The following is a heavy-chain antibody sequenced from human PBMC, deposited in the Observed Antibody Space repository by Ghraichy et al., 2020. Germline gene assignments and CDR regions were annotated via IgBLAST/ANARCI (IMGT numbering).Heavy chain of an antibody. CDR1: GYSISSGYY. V-gene: IGHV4-38-2*02. CDR2: IYHSGST. D-gene: IGHD1-26*01. Sequence: SETLSLTCTVSGYSISSGYYWGWIRQPPGKGLEWIGSIYHSGSTYYTPSLKSRVTISVDTSKNQFSLKLSSVTAADTAVYCCASIGGSLAFDIWGQGTMVTVSS. CDR3: ASIGGSLAFDI. J-gene: IGHJ3*02.